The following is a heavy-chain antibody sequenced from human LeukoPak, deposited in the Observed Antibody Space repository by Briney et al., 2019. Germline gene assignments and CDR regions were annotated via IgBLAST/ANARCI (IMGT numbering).Heavy chain of an antibody. D-gene: IGHD1-26*01. J-gene: IGHJ4*02. CDR3: ARDMDSGPDFFDY. Sequence: GASVKVSCKAAGYTFIDYYIHWVRQAPGQGLEWMGWINPKSGGTHYAQKFQGRVTMTRDTSISTAYMELSRLRSDDTAVYYCARDMDSGPDFFDYWGLGTLVTVSS. CDR1: GYTFIDYY. V-gene: IGHV1-2*02. CDR2: INPKSGGT.